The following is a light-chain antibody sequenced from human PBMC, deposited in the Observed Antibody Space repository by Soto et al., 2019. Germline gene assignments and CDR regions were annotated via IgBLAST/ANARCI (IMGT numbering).Light chain of an antibody. CDR3: QSYDSSSWV. Sequence: NFMLTQPHSVSESPGKTVTISCTRSSGSIASNYVHWYQQRPGSSPTTVIYEDNQRPSGVPERFSGSIDSSSNSASLTISGLKTEDEADYYCQSYDSSSWVFGGGTKLTVL. CDR2: EDN. J-gene: IGLJ3*02. CDR1: SGSIASNY. V-gene: IGLV6-57*01.